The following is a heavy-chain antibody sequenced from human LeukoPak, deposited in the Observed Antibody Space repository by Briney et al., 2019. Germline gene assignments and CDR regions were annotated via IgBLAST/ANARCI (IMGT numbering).Heavy chain of an antibody. J-gene: IGHJ4*02. CDR2: INHSGST. CDR1: GGSFSGYY. CDR3: ARDATHFDY. V-gene: IGHV4-34*01. Sequence: SETLSLTCAVYGGSFSGYYWSWIRQPPGKGLEWIGEINHSGSTNYNPSLKSRVTISVGTSKNQFSLKLSSVTAADTAVYYCARDATHFDYWGQGTLVTVSS.